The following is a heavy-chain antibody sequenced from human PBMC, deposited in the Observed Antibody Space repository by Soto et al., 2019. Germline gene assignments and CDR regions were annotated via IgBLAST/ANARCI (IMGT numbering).Heavy chain of an antibody. D-gene: IGHD3-22*01. CDR2: INTSGNTI. Sequence: EVQLVESGGGLVQPGGSLRLSCAASGFTLSSYSMNWVRQAPGKGLEWISCINTSGNTIYYADSVKGRFTISRDNAKNSLFLQMNSLRDEDPAVDYLARGLGTYYFWGQGPLVTVSP. V-gene: IGHV3-48*02. CDR1: GFTLSSYS. J-gene: IGHJ1*01. CDR3: ARGLGTYYF.